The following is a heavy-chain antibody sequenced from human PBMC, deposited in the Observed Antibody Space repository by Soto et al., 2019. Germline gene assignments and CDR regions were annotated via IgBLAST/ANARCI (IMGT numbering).Heavy chain of an antibody. CDR3: ARDPVGGSFDY. V-gene: IGHV3-23*01. J-gene: IGHJ4*02. CDR1: GFTFSSYA. CDR2: ISGSGGST. Sequence: GGSLRLSCAASGFTFSSYAMSWVRQAPGKGLEWVSAISGSGGSTYYADSVRGRFTISRDNSKNTLYLQMNSLRAEDTAVYYCARDPVGGSFDYWGQGTLVTVSS. D-gene: IGHD3-16*01.